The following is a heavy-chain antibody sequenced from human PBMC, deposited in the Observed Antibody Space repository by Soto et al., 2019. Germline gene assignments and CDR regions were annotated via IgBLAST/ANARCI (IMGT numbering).Heavy chain of an antibody. CDR3: TRAHAHYYYFCYGLDV. V-gene: IGHV3-23*01. CDR1: GFTFNNFA. J-gene: IGHJ6*02. CDR2: ISGSGGTT. Sequence: LLSESGGGLVQPGESLRLCCTASGFTFNNFAMSWVRQAPGKGLEWVSAISGSGGTTYHADSVKGRFTISRDNSNNTLCLQMSSLRAEDTAVYYCTRAHAHYYYFCYGLDVWGQGTTVTVSS.